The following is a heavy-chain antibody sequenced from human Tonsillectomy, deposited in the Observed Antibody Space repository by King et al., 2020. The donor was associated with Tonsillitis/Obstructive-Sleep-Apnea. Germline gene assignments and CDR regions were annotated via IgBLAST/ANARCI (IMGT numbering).Heavy chain of an antibody. Sequence: VQLVESGGGLVQPGGSLKLSWAASGFTFSSYEMNWVRQAPGQGLEWVSYISRSGSTIYYADSVKGRFTISRDNAKNSLYLQMNSLRAEDTAVYYCAREGCSSTSCYDYWGQGTLVTVSS. CDR2: ISRSGSTI. CDR3: AREGCSSTSCYDY. D-gene: IGHD2-2*01. V-gene: IGHV3-48*03. J-gene: IGHJ4*02. CDR1: GFTFSSYE.